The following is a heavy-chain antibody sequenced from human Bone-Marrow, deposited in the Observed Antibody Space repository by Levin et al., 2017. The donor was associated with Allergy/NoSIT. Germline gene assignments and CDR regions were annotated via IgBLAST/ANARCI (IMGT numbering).Heavy chain of an antibody. CDR2: MYKTSSA. CDR3: ARQAYGTRYYSRSPKNKQDDYYYMDV. D-gene: IGHD3-10*01. Sequence: PGGSLRLSCTVSGASINNHHWTWIRQPPGKGLEWIGYMYKTSSADSNPSLRSRVSMSADMSKNQFSLSLSSVTAADTAVYYCARQAYGTRYYSRSPKNKQDDYYYMDVWGRGTTVTVSS. J-gene: IGHJ6*03. CDR1: GASINNHH. V-gene: IGHV4-59*11.